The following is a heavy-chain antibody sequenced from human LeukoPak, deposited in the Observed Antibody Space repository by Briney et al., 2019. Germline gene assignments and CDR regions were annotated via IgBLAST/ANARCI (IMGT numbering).Heavy chain of an antibody. CDR3: ARAPLYCSSTSCYTGDYYYYYMDV. Sequence: GGSLRLSCAASGFTFSSYAMHWVRQAPGKGLEWVAVISYDGSNKYYADSVKGRFTISRDNSKNTLYLQMNSLRAEDTAVYYCARAPLYCSSTSCYTGDYYYYYMDVWGKGTTVTVSS. J-gene: IGHJ6*03. CDR1: GFTFSSYA. V-gene: IGHV3-30-3*01. D-gene: IGHD2-2*02. CDR2: ISYDGSNK.